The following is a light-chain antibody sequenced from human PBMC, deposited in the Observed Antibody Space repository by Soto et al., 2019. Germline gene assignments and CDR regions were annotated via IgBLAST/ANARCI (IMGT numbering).Light chain of an antibody. V-gene: IGKV1-5*03. Sequence: DIQMTQSPSTLSASVGDTVTISCRASQGFSSWLAWYQQKPGKAPKLLIYKASSLQSGVPSRFSGSGSGTEFTLTISSLQPDDFATYYCQQYNSFPWTFGQGTKWIS. CDR3: QQYNSFPWT. J-gene: IGKJ1*01. CDR1: QGFSSW. CDR2: KAS.